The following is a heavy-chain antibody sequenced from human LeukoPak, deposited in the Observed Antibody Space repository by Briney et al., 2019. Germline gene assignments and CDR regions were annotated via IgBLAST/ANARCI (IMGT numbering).Heavy chain of an antibody. CDR2: IWYDGSDK. V-gene: IGHV3-33*01. Sequence: GGSLRLSCAASGFTFRNHGMHWVRQAPGKGLEWVAVIWYDGSDKYYADSVKGRFTISRDNSKSTLDLLMNSLRAEDTAVYYCARDIAARRLDYWGQGTLVTVSS. J-gene: IGHJ4*02. CDR3: ARDIAARRLDY. D-gene: IGHD6-13*01. CDR1: GFTFRNHG.